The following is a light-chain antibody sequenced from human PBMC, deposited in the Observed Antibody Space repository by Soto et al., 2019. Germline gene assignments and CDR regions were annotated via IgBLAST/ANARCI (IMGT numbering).Light chain of an antibody. CDR1: QSVSSSY. CDR2: GAS. V-gene: IGKV3-20*01. CDR3: QQYGSSPPST. J-gene: IGKJ3*01. Sequence: ESVLTQSPGTLSLSPGERATLSCRASQSVSSSYLAWYQQKPGQAPRLLIYGASSRATGIPDRFSGSGSGTDFTLTISRLEPADFAVYYCQQYGSSPPSTFGPGTKVDIK.